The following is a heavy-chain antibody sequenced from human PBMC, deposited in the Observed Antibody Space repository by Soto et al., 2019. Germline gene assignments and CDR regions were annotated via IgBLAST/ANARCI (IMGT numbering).Heavy chain of an antibody. J-gene: IGHJ4*02. CDR3: ASRDPGTSVDY. D-gene: IGHD1-7*01. Sequence: SETLSLTCAVSGGSFTSNNWWTWVRQPPGQGLEWIGEIYRTGSTNYNPSLKSRVTISLDKSENQFSLKVTSLAAADTAVYYCASRDPGTSVDYWGQGTLVTVSS. CDR1: GGSFTSNNW. CDR2: IYRTGST. V-gene: IGHV4-4*02.